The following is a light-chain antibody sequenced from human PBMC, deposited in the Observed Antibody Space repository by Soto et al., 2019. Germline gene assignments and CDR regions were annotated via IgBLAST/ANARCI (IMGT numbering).Light chain of an antibody. V-gene: IGKV1-27*01. CDR3: QKYNSAIRT. CDR1: QGISNY. J-gene: IGKJ1*01. CDR2: AAS. Sequence: DIQMTQSPSSLSASVGDRVTITCRASQGISNYLAWYQQKPGKVPKLLIYAASTLQSGVPSRFSGSGSGTDFTLTISRLQPEDVATYYCQKYNSAIRTFGQGTKVEIK.